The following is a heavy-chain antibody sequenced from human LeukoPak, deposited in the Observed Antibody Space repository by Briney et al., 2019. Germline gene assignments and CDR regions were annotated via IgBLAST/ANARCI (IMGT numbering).Heavy chain of an antibody. CDR2: ISSSSSTI. D-gene: IGHD1-26*01. CDR1: GFTFSSYS. CDR3: ARDLTAGATSH. Sequence: GGSLRLSCAASGFTFSSYSMNWVRQAPGKGLEWVSYISSSSSTIYYADSVKGRFTISRDNAKNSLYLQMNSLRAEDTAVYYCARDLTAGATSHWGQGTLVTVSS. V-gene: IGHV3-48*04. J-gene: IGHJ4*02.